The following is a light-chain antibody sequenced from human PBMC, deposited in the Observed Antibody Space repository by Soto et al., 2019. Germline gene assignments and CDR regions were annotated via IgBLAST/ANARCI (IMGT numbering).Light chain of an antibody. CDR1: SSNIVNNY. CDR3: GTWDSSLSAVV. J-gene: IGLJ2*01. Sequence: QSVLMQPPSVSAAPGQKVTISCSGSSSNIVNNYVSWYQQLPGTAPKLLIYENNKRPSGIPDRFSGSKSGTSATLGITGLQTGDEADYYCGTWDSSLSAVVFGGGTKLTVL. V-gene: IGLV1-51*02. CDR2: ENN.